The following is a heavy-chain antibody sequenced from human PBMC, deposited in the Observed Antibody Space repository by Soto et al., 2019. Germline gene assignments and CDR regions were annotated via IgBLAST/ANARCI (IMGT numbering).Heavy chain of an antibody. V-gene: IGHV2-5*02. D-gene: IGHD2-15*01. CDR2: IYWDDDK. J-gene: IGHJ5*02. Sequence: SGPTLVNPTQTLTLTCTFSGFSLSTSEVGVGWIRQPPGKALEWLALIYWDDDKRYSPSLKSRLTITKDTSKNQVILTMTNMDLVDTATYYCVHSRQGYCSGGSCLSWFDPWGQGTLVTVSS. CDR1: GFSLSTSEVG. CDR3: VHSRQGYCSGGSCLSWFDP.